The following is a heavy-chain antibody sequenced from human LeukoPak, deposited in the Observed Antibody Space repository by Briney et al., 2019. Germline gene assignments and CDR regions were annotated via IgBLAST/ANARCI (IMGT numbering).Heavy chain of an antibody. CDR2: ISGSGSST. V-gene: IGHV3-23*01. J-gene: IGHJ4*02. D-gene: IGHD4-11*01. CDR3: ARQLGSTTTPFDY. Sequence: GGSLRLSCAASGFTFSSYAMSWVRQAPGKGLEWVSGISGSGSSTYYADSVKGRFTISRDNSKNTLYLQMNSLRAEDTAVYYCARQLGSTTTPFDYWGQGTLVTVSS. CDR1: GFTFSSYA.